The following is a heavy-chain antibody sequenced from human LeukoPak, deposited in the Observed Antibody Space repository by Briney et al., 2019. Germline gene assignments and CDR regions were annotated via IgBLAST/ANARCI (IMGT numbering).Heavy chain of an antibody. CDR1: GMSFSSYE. Sequence: GGSLRLSCAASGMSFSSYEMNWVRQAPGKGLEWVSYISSGGTTIYYADSVKGRFTISRDNAKNSLYLQMNNLRAEDTAVYYCASARPYSSSWYCDFDYWGRGTLVTVSS. CDR2: ISSGGTTI. D-gene: IGHD6-13*01. CDR3: ASARPYSSSWYCDFDY. J-gene: IGHJ4*02. V-gene: IGHV3-48*03.